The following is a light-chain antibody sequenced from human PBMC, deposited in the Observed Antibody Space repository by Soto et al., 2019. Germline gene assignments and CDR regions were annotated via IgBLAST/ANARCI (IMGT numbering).Light chain of an antibody. J-gene: IGKJ1*01. CDR3: LQHSTCPLT. CDR2: AAS. V-gene: IGKV1-17*01. Sequence: DIQMTQFPSSLSASVGDRVTITCRASQGIRNDLGWYQQKPGKAPKRLIYAASSLQSGVPSRFSGSGSGTEVTLAISSLQHEDSATFYCLQHSTCPLTFGQGTKVEIK. CDR1: QGIRND.